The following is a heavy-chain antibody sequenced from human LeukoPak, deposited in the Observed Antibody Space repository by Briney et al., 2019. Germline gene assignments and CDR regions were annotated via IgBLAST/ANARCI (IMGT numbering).Heavy chain of an antibody. Sequence: GGSLRLSCAASGFTFSSYAMHWVRQAPGKGLEWVAVISYDGSNKYYADSVKGRFTISRDNSKNTLYLQMNSLRAEDTAVYYCARGKWLLPGSSLYYGMDVWGQGTTVTVSS. CDR2: ISYDGSNK. V-gene: IGHV3-30-3*01. J-gene: IGHJ6*02. CDR3: ARGKWLLPGSSLYYGMDV. CDR1: GFTFSSYA. D-gene: IGHD3-22*01.